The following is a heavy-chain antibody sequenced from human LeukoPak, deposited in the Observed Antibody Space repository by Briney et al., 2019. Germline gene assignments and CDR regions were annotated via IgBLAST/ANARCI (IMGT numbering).Heavy chain of an antibody. CDR3: AKASGAYVDDP. Sequence: GGSLRLPCAASGSTFSSYAMSWVRQAPGKGLEWVSAISGSGGSTYYADSVKGRFTISRDNSKNTLYLQMNSLRAEDTAVYYCAKASGAYVDDPWGQGTLVTVSS. D-gene: IGHD5-12*01. J-gene: IGHJ5*02. V-gene: IGHV3-23*01. CDR1: GSTFSSYA. CDR2: ISGSGGST.